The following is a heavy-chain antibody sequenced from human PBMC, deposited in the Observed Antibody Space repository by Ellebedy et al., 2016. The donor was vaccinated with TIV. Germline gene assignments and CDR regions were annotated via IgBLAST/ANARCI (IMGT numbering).Heavy chain of an antibody. CDR3: AAVQYWEAVFDM. Sequence: PGGSLRLSCAASGFIFSGYWMHWVRQAPGKGLVWVSRINSDGSDTAYADSVRGRFTISRDKAKNTLYLQMNSLRAEDTAVYYCAAVQYWEAVFDMWGQGTMVTVSS. CDR1: GFIFSGYW. J-gene: IGHJ3*02. V-gene: IGHV3-74*01. D-gene: IGHD2-8*02. CDR2: INSDGSDT.